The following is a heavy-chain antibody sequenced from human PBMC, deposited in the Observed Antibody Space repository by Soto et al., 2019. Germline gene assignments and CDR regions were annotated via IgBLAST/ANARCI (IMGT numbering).Heavy chain of an antibody. CDR3: ARGHGYLDS. V-gene: IGHV1-18*01. Sequence: VQLVQSGAEVKKPGASVRVSCKASGYTFTTYGFTWVRQAPGQGLEWMGWISNHNGKTMYGQNFRGTVTVTTDTSTSTAYMELKSLRSDDTAVYFCARGHGYLDSWGQGALVAGSS. CDR1: GYTFTTYG. J-gene: IGHJ4*02. CDR2: ISNHNGKT.